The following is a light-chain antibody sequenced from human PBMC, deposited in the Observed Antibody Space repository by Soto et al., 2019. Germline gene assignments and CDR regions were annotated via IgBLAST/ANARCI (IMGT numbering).Light chain of an antibody. Sequence: DIQMTQSPSSLSASVGDRVTIICQASQDITNYLNWYQQNPGKAPKLLIYDASNLETGVPSRFSGSGSGTHFSFTISSLQPEDIATYYCQQYDNVPFTFGQGTRLEMK. CDR3: QQYDNVPFT. J-gene: IGKJ5*01. CDR1: QDITNY. CDR2: DAS. V-gene: IGKV1-33*01.